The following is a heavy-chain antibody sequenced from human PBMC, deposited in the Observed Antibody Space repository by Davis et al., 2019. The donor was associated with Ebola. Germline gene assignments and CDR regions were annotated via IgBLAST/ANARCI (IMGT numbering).Heavy chain of an antibody. CDR3: AKDSRGYNKPFDY. CDR2: IYSGGSI. J-gene: IGHJ4*02. Sequence: GGSLRLSCAASGFTVSSNYMSWVRQSVGKGLEWVSVIYSGGSIYYPDSVKGRFTISRDNSKNMLFLQMNSLRAEDTAVYYCAKDSRGYNKPFDYWGQGTLVTVSS. V-gene: IGHV3-53*01. D-gene: IGHD3-10*01. CDR1: GFTVSSNY.